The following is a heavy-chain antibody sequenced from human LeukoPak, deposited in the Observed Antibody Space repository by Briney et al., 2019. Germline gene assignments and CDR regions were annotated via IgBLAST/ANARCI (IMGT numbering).Heavy chain of an antibody. CDR3: ARVQLGFDY. V-gene: IGHV4-34*01. D-gene: IGHD3-16*01. CDR1: GRSFSGYY. Sequence: SESLSLTCAVYGRSFSGYYWSWIRQPPGKGLEWIGEINHRGSTNHNPCLKSRVTIPVDTTKNQLSLKLGSVAAADTAVYYCARVQLGFDYWGQGTLVTVSS. CDR2: INHRGST. J-gene: IGHJ4*02.